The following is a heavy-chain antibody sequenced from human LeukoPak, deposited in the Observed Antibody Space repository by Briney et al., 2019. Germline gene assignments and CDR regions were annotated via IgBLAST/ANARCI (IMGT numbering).Heavy chain of an antibody. CDR3: ARDPGMHYDSSGYPFDY. CDR1: GGTFSSYA. Sequence: SVKVSCKASGGTFSSYAISWVRQAPGQGLEWMGGIIPIFGTANYAQKFQGRVTITADESTSTAYMELSSLRSEDTAVYYCARDPGMHYDSSGYPFDYWGQGTLVTVSS. D-gene: IGHD3-22*01. CDR2: IIPIFGTA. J-gene: IGHJ4*02. V-gene: IGHV1-69*13.